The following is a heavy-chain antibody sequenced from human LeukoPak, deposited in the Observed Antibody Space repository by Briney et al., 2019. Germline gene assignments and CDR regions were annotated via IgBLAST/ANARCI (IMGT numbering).Heavy chain of an antibody. CDR3: ARGQRGYSSSWYDY. CDR2: IYYSGST. Sequence: SETLSLTRTVSGGSISSYYWSWIRQPPGKGLEWIGYIYYSGSTNYNPSLKSRVTISVDTSKNQFSLKLSSVTAADTAVYYCARGQRGYSSSWYDYWGQGTLVTVSS. D-gene: IGHD6-13*01. V-gene: IGHV4-59*01. CDR1: GGSISSYY. J-gene: IGHJ4*02.